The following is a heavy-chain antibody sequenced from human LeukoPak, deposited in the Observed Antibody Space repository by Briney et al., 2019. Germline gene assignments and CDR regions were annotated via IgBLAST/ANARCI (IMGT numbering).Heavy chain of an antibody. J-gene: IGHJ3*02. CDR1: GFTFSSHG. V-gene: IGHV3-30*18. CDR2: ISYAGSDK. CDR3: AKSSSGGWYLLGDAFDI. Sequence: PGGSLRLSCAASGFTFSSHGIHWVRQAPGKGLEWVAVISYAGSDKYYADSVKGRFTISRDNSKNTLYLQMNSLRAEDTAVYYRAKSSSGGWYLLGDAFDIWGQGTMVTVSS. D-gene: IGHD6-19*01.